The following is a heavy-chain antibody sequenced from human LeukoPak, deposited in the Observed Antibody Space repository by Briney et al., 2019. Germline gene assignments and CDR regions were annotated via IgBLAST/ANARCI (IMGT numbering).Heavy chain of an antibody. Sequence: GGSLRLSCAASRFTFSSYGMHWVRQAPGKGLEWVALISYDGSNEYYADSVKGRFTISRDNSKNTLYLQMNSLRADDTAVYYCAKGLNRLVRYYYYGMDVWGQGTTVTVSS. CDR1: RFTFSSYG. D-gene: IGHD6-19*01. CDR3: AKGLNRLVRYYYYGMDV. J-gene: IGHJ6*02. V-gene: IGHV3-30*18. CDR2: ISYDGSNE.